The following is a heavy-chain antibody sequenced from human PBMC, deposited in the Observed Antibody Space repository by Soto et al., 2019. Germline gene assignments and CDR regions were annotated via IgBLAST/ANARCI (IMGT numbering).Heavy chain of an antibody. J-gene: IGHJ6*02. D-gene: IGHD6-13*01. V-gene: IGHV4-39*01. CDR3: ASFVVAAAAGVYYGMDV. Sequence: PSETLSLTCTVSGGSISSSSYYWGWIRQPPGKGLEWIGSIYYSGSTYYNPSLKSRVTISVDTSKNQFSLKLSSVTAADTAVYYCASFVVAAAAGVYYGMDVWGQGTTVTVSS. CDR1: GGSISSSSYY. CDR2: IYYSGST.